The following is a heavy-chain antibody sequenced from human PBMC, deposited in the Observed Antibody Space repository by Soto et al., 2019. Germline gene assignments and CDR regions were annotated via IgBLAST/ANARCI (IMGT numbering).Heavy chain of an antibody. CDR1: GYTFTGYH. CDR3: ARWVGASNWFDP. CDR2: INTNTGGT. D-gene: IGHD1-26*01. J-gene: IGHJ5*02. V-gene: IGHV1-2*04. Sequence: ASVKVSCKASGYTFTGYHIHWVRQAPGQGLEWMGWINTNTGGTNYAQKFQGWVTMTRDTSINTAYMELSRLRSDGTAVYYCARWVGASNWFDPWGQGSLVTVSS.